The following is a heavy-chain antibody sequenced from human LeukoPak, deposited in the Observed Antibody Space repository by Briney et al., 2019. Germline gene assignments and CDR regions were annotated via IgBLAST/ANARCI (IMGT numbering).Heavy chain of an antibody. CDR2: IYYSGST. V-gene: IGHV4-59*01. CDR1: GGSISSYH. J-gene: IGHJ4*02. D-gene: IGHD3-22*01. CDR3: ARGYSYDSYLLDY. Sequence: PSETLSLTCTVSGGSISSYHWSWIRQPPGKGLEWIGYIYYSGSTNYNPSLKSRVTISVDTSKNQFSLKLSSVTAADTAVYYCARGYSYDSYLLDYWGQGTLVTVSS.